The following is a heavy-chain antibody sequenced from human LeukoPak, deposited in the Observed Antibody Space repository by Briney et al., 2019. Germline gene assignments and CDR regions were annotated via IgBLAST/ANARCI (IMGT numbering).Heavy chain of an antibody. V-gene: IGHV3-21*01. CDR3: ARVRQWLAPYFDH. Sequence: GGSLRLSCAASGFTFSSYSMNWVRQAPGKGLEWVSSISSSSGYIYYADSVKGRCTISRDNSNNSLYLQMNSLRAEDTAVYSCARVRQWLAPYFDHWGQGTLVTVSS. D-gene: IGHD6-19*01. J-gene: IGHJ4*02. CDR2: ISSSSGYI. CDR1: GFTFSSYS.